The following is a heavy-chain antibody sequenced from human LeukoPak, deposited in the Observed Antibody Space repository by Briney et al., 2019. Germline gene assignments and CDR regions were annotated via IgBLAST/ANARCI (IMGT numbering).Heavy chain of an antibody. CDR2: IHPNRGNT. CDR3: AKVTATTFDY. V-gene: IGHV1-2*02. J-gene: IGHJ4*02. CDR1: GYTFTGYY. Sequence: GASVKVSCKASGYTFTGYYIRWVRQAPGQGLEWMGWIHPNRGNTNYAQEFQGRVTMTRDTSISTAYMELNRLTSDDTAVYYCAKVTATTFDYWGQGTLVTVSS. D-gene: IGHD2-21*02.